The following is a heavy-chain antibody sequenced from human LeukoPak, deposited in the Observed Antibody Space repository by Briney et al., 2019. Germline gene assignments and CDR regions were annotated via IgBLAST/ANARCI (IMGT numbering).Heavy chain of an antibody. V-gene: IGHV3-48*03. Sequence: GGSLRLSCAASGFTFSSYEMSWVRQAPGKGLEWVSYISSSGSTIYYADSLKGRFTISRDNAKNSLYLQVNSLRAEDTAVYYCARVIAAGCDYWGQGTLVTVSS. D-gene: IGHD6-13*01. CDR2: ISSSGSTI. CDR3: ARVIAAGCDY. CDR1: GFTFSSYE. J-gene: IGHJ4*02.